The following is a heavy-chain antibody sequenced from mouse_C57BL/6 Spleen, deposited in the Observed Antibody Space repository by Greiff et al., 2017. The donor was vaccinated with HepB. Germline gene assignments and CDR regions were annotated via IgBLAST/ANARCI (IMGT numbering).Heavy chain of an antibody. CDR2: ISSGGSYT. V-gene: IGHV5-6*02. CDR3: ARHDYDVGFAY. J-gene: IGHJ3*01. Sequence: DVKLVESGGDLVKPGGSLKLSCAASGFTFSSYGMSWVRQTPDKRLEWVATISSGGSYTYYPDSVKGRFTISRDNAKNTLYLQMSSLKSEDTAMYYCARHDYDVGFAYWGQGTLVTVSA. D-gene: IGHD2-4*01. CDR1: GFTFSSYG.